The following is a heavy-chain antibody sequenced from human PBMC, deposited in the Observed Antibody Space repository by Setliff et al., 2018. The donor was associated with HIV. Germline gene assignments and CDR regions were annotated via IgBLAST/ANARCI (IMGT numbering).Heavy chain of an antibody. D-gene: IGHD3-9*01. J-gene: IGHJ3*02. CDR2: IYPADSDT. Sequence: PGESLKISCKGSGYSFSNYWIGWVRQMPGKGLEWMGIIYPADSDTRYSPSFQGQVTISVDKSISTAYLQWSSLKASDTAMYYCARRRDFDILTGRNEAFDIWGQGTMVTVSS. CDR3: ARRRDFDILTGRNEAFDI. V-gene: IGHV5-51*01. CDR1: GYSFSNYW.